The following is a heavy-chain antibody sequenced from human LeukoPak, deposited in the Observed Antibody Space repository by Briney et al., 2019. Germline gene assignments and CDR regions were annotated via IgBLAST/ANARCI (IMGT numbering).Heavy chain of an antibody. V-gene: IGHV3-7*01. J-gene: IGHJ6*03. CDR2: IKQDGSEK. D-gene: IGHD3-3*01. Sequence: GGSLRLSCAASGFTFSSYWMSWVRQAPGKGLEWVANIKQDGSEKYYVDSVKGRFTISRDNAKNSLYLQMNSLRAEDTAVYYCARGFRGYDFWSGYWYYYYYMDVWGKGTTVTVSS. CDR3: ARGFRGYDFWSGYWYYYYYMDV. CDR1: GFTFSSYW.